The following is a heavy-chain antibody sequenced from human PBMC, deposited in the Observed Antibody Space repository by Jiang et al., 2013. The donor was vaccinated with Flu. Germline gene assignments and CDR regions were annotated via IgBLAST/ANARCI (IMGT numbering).Heavy chain of an antibody. J-gene: IGHJ4*02. D-gene: IGHD5-12*01. V-gene: IGHV4-30-2*01. CDR1: GGSISSGGHS. CDR2: FYQSGST. CDR3: ARGGGYSGYDL. Sequence: GSGLVKPSQTLSLTCAVSGGSISSGGHSWSWIRQPPGKVPEWMGYFYQSGSTYYNPSLKSRVTISVDRSKNQFSLKLSSVTAADTAVYYCARGGGYSGYDLWGQGTLVTVSS.